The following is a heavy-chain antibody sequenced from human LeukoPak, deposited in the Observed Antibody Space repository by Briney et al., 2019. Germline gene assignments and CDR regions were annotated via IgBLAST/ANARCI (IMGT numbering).Heavy chain of an antibody. D-gene: IGHD2-15*01. Sequence: PSQTLSLTCTGSGGSISSGGYYWSWIRQPPGKGLEWIGCIYHSGSTYYNPSLKSRVTISVDRSKNQFSLKLSSVTAADTAVYYCARAPDSQLDYWGQGTLVTVSS. J-gene: IGHJ4*02. V-gene: IGHV4-30-2*01. CDR3: ARAPDSQLDY. CDR1: GGSISSGGYY. CDR2: IYHSGST.